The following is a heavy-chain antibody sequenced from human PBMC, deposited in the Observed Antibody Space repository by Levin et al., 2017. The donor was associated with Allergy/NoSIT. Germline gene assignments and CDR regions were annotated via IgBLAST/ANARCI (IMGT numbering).Heavy chain of an antibody. D-gene: IGHD6-13*01. CDR2: MNPNSGNT. CDR1: GYTFTNYD. Sequence: AASVKVSCKASGYTFTNYDINWVRQATGQGLEWMGWMNPNSGNTGYAQKFQGRVTMTRNTSISTAYMELSSLRSEDTAVYYCARGRGAYSSSWDNWFDPWGQGTLVTVSS. CDR3: ARGRGAYSSSWDNWFDP. V-gene: IGHV1-8*01. J-gene: IGHJ5*02.